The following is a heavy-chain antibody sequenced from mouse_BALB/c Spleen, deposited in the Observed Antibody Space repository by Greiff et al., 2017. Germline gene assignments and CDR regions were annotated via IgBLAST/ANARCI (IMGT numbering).Heavy chain of an antibody. J-gene: IGHJ2*01. CDR3: ARSKYGNYFDY. CDR1: GYTFTDYA. V-gene: IGHV1S137*01. Sequence: QVQLQQSGAELVRPGVSVKISCKGSGYTFTDYAMHWVKQSHAKSLEWIGVISTYYGDASYNQKFKGKATMTVDKSSSTAYMELARLTSEDSAIYYCARSKYGNYFDYWGQGTTLTVSS. D-gene: IGHD2-10*02. CDR2: ISTYYGDA.